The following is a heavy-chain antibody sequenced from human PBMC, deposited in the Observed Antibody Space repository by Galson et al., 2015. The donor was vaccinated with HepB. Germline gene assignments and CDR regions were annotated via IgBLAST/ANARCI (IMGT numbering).Heavy chain of an antibody. Sequence: SVKVSCKVSGHTLTEVPMHWVRQAPGKGLEWMGGFAPESGGTVYAQSFQGRVTMTGDTSTDTAYMDLSSLGPADTAVYYCVKDTQEAPEGYNQGAFDYWGQGTLVTVSS. CDR3: VKDTQEAPEGYNQGAFDY. J-gene: IGHJ4*02. V-gene: IGHV1-24*01. D-gene: IGHD5-24*01. CDR2: FAPESGGT. CDR1: GHTLTEVP.